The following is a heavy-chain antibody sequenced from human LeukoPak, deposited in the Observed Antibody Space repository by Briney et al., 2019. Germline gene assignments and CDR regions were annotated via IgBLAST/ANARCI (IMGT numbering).Heavy chain of an antibody. J-gene: IGHJ4*02. V-gene: IGHV4-34*01. Sequence: PSETLSLTCAVYGGSFSGYYWSWIRQPPGKGLEWIGEINHSGSTNYNPSLKSRVTISVDTSKNQLSLKLSSVTAADTAVYYCARTPRGVFDYWGQGTLVTVSS. CDR2: INHSGST. CDR3: ARTPRGVFDY. D-gene: IGHD3-10*01. CDR1: GGSFSGYY.